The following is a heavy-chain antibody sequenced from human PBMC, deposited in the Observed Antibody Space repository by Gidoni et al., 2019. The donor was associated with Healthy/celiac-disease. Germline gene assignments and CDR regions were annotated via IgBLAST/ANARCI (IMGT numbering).Heavy chain of an antibody. CDR1: GFTFRSYA. V-gene: IGHV3-23*01. D-gene: IGHD1-26*01. J-gene: IGHJ6*04. Sequence: EVQLLESGGGLVQPGGSLRLSCAASGFTFRSYAMSWVRQAPGKGLEWVSAISGSGGSTYDADSVKGRFTISRDNSKNTLYLQMNSLRAEDTAVYYCAKSQPWEYYYYGMDVWGKGTTVTVSS. CDR3: AKSQPWEYYYYGMDV. CDR2: ISGSGGST.